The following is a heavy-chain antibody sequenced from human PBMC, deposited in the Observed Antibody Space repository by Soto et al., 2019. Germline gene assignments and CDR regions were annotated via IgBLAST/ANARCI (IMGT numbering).Heavy chain of an antibody. CDR3: ATSSVSRLLNHWYFDL. CDR1: GGSITSSDYY. V-gene: IGHV4-39*01. J-gene: IGHJ2*01. CDR2: ISFGVTT. Sequence: QVHLQESGPGLVKPSETLSLTCTVSGGSITSSDYYWGWIRQPPGQGLVWIGSISFGVTTYYNPSLKSRLTISIDKSNNQFSLTLRSVSAADTAVYYCATSSVSRLLNHWYFDLWGRGTLVTVSS.